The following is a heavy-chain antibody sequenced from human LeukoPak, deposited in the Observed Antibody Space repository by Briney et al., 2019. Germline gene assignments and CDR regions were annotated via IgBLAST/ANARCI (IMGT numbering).Heavy chain of an antibody. V-gene: IGHV1-8*01. J-gene: IGHJ4*02. CDR3: ARAGWRYFDWKTYYFDY. CDR2: MNPNSGNT. D-gene: IGHD3-9*01. Sequence: GASVKVSCKASGYTFTSYGINWVRQATGQGLEWMGWMNPNSGNTGYAQKFQGRVTMTRNTSISTAYMELSSLRSEDTAVYYCARAGWRYFDWKTYYFDYWGQGTLVTVSS. CDR1: GYTFTSYG.